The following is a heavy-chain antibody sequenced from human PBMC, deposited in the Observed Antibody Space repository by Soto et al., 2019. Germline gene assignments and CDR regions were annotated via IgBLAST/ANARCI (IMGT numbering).Heavy chain of an antibody. CDR2: IWYDGSNK. J-gene: IGHJ6*03. D-gene: IGHD3-16*01. CDR3: ASWSRKGEYYYYYYYMAV. Sequence: PGGTRSRSCAVSGFTFSSYGMRRVRQDPGKGLEWVAVIWYDGSNKYYADSVKGRFTISRDNSKNTLYLQMNSLRAEDTAVYYCASWSRKGEYYYYYYYMAVWGKGTTVTLSS. CDR1: GFTFSSYG. V-gene: IGHV3-33*08.